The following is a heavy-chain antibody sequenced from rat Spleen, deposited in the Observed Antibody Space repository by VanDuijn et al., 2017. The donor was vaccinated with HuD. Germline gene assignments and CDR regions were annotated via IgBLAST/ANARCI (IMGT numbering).Heavy chain of an antibody. V-gene: IGHV5-25*01. CDR1: GFTFSNYY. D-gene: IGHD4-2*01. J-gene: IGHJ2*01. CDR2: ITNAAGKV. CDR3: TRGEYFRY. Sequence: EVQLVESGGGLVQPGRSLKLSCAASGFTFSNYYMAWVRQAPGKGLEWVASITNAAGKVHYPDSVNGRFTISRDTAQNTLYLKMNSPTSEDTDNYYCTRGEYFRYWGQGVIVTVSS.